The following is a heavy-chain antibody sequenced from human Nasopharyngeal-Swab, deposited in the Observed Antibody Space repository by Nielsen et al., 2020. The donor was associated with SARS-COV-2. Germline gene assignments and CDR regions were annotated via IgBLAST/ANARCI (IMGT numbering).Heavy chain of an antibody. J-gene: IGHJ6*02. CDR3: AKDRDSDDDSDDYYHYYGMDV. V-gene: IGHV3-23*01. D-gene: IGHD5-12*01. CDR2: ISGSDYST. Sequence: GGSLRLSCAASGFTFSTYAISWVRQAPGKGLEWVSVISGSDYSTHYADSVKGRFTISRDNSKNTVSLQMNSLRAEDTAIYYCAKDRDSDDDSDDYYHYYGMDVWDQGTTVTVSS. CDR1: GFTFSTYA.